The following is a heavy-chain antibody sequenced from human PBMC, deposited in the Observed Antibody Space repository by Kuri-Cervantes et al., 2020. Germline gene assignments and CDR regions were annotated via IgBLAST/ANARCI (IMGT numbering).Heavy chain of an antibody. D-gene: IGHD5-18*01. J-gene: IGHJ4*02. CDR3: ASGLIQLWIPDY. CDR2: IKSKTDGGTT. V-gene: IGHV3-15*01. Sequence: GESLKISCAASGFTFDDYTMHWVRQAPGKGLEWVGRIKSKTDGGTTDYAAPVKGRFTISRDNSKNTLYLQMNSLRAEDTAVYYCASGLIQLWIPDYWGQGTLVTVSS. CDR1: GFTFDDYT.